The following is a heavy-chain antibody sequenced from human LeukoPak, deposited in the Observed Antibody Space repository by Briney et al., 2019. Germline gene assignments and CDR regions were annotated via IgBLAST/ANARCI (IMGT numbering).Heavy chain of an antibody. J-gene: IGHJ4*02. Sequence: PGGSLRLSCAASGFTFSSYEMNWVRQAPGKGLEWVSYISSSGSTIYYAESIKGRFTISRDNAKNSLYLQMHSLRAEDTAIYYCASGDDFWSRYSFDYWGQGTRVTVSS. CDR3: ASGDDFWSRYSFDY. CDR2: ISSSGSTI. V-gene: IGHV3-48*03. CDR1: GFTFSSYE. D-gene: IGHD3-3*01.